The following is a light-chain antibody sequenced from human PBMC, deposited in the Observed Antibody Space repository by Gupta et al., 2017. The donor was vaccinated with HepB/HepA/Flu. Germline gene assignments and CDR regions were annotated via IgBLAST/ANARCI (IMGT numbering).Light chain of an antibody. CDR1: SSNIGSNS. Sequence: QSVLTQPPSASGTPGQRVTISCSGGSSNIGSNSVHWYQQLPGTAPRLLIYTNIQRPSGVPDRFSGSKSGTSSSLAISGLQSEDEADYYCAACDDTLKTVLIGGGTKLTVL. CDR2: TNI. J-gene: IGLJ2*01. V-gene: IGLV1-44*01. CDR3: AACDDTLKTVL.